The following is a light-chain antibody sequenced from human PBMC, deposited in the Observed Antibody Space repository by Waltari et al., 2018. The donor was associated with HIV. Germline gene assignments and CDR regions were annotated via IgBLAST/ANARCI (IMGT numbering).Light chain of an antibody. Sequence: QSVLTQPPSASGTPGQRVTISCSGSSSNIGSNTVNWYQQLPGTAPKLLIYSNKRRPSGVPDRFSGSKSGTSASLASSGLQSEDEADYYCAAWDDSLNGWVFGGGTKLTVL. V-gene: IGLV1-44*01. CDR2: SNK. CDR1: SSNIGSNT. J-gene: IGLJ3*02. CDR3: AAWDDSLNGWV.